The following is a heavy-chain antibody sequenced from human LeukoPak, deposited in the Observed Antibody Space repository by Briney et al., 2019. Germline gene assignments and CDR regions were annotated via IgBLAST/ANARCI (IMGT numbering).Heavy chain of an antibody. J-gene: IGHJ6*04. CDR1: GFTFSSYS. CDR3: ARDNAYDYYYYGMDV. D-gene: IGHD5-12*01. V-gene: IGHV3-21*01. CDR2: ISSSSSYI. Sequence: GGSLRLSRAASGFTFSSYSMNWVRQAPGKGLEWVSSISSSSSYIYYADSVKGRFTISRDNAKNSLYLQMNSLRAEDTAVYYCARDNAYDYYYYGMDVWGKGTTVTVSS.